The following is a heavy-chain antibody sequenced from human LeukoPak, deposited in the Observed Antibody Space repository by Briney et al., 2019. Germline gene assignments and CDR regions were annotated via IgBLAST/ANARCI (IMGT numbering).Heavy chain of an antibody. D-gene: IGHD3-16*02. V-gene: IGHV3-64*01. CDR1: GFTFSSYS. CDR2: ITSNGGRT. CDR3: ARWGGRYPFDY. Sequence: TGGSLRLSCAASGFTFSSYSMHWVRQAPGKGLEYVSAITSNGGRTYYANSVKGRFTISRGNSKNTLYLQMGSLRAEDMAVYYCARWGGRYPFDYWGQRTLVTVSS. J-gene: IGHJ4*02.